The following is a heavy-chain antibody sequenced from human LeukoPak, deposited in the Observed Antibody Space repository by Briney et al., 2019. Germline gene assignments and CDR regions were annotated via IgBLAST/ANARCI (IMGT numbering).Heavy chain of an antibody. CDR3: ARDRHYVVGATVGYYYGMDV. J-gene: IGHJ6*02. CDR1: CPSVSRSC. Sequence: SESLSLMQPLACPSVSRSCWSSTRQPPGKGLEWIGYIYYSGSTNYNPSLKRRVTRSVATSKNQFSLKLSSVTAADTAVYYCARDRHYVVGATVGYYYGMDVWGQGTTVTVSS. V-gene: IGHV4-59*02. D-gene: IGHD1-26*01. CDR2: IYYSGST.